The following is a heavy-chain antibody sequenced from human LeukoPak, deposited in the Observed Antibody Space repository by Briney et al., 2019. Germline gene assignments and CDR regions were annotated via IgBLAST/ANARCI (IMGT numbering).Heavy chain of an antibody. CDR2: INTNTGNP. D-gene: IGHD3-10*01. CDR1: GYTFTTYA. Sequence: GASVKVSCKASGYTFTTYAMNWVRQAPGQGLEWMGWINTNTGNPTYAQGFTGRFVFSLDTSVSTAYLQISSLKAEDAAVYYCARVLGWFEEFPQSDWFDPWGQGTLVTVSS. CDR3: ARVLGWFEEFPQSDWFDP. J-gene: IGHJ5*02. V-gene: IGHV7-4-1*02.